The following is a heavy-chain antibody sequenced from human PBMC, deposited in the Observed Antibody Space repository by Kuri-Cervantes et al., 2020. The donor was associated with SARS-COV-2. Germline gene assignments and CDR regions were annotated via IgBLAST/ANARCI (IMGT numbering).Heavy chain of an antibody. V-gene: IGHV3-21*01. Sequence: GGSLRLSCAASGFTFSSYSMNWVRQAPGKGLEWVSSISSSSSYIYYADSVKGRFTISRDNAKNSLYLQMNSLRAEDTAVYYCAREGIVVVSPTNWFDPWGQAILTVSS. CDR3: AREGIVVVSPTNWFDP. D-gene: IGHD3-22*01. CDR2: ISSSSSYI. CDR1: GFTFSSYS. J-gene: IGHJ5*02.